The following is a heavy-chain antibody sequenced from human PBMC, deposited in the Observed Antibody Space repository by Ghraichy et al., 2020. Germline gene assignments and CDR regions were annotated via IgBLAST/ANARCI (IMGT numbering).Heavy chain of an antibody. CDR2: INSAGTVT. V-gene: IGHV3-74*01. CDR3: ASPELDY. Sequence: GSLRLSCAASGFTFSKFWMHWVRQGPGKGLVWVSRINSAGTVTSYADSVKGRFTISRDNAKNTVYLQMNSLRAEDTAVYYCASPELDYWGQGILVTVSS. J-gene: IGHJ4*02. CDR1: GFTFSKFW.